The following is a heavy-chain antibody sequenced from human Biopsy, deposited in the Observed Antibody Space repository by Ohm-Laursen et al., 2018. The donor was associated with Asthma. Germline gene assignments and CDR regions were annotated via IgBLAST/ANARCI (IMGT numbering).Heavy chain of an antibody. CDR3: ARPRWGPYGY. Sequence: GSLRLSCAASGSTFSSYSMNWVRQAPGKGLEWVSYISSSSTIYYADSVKGRFTIPRDNAKNLLYLQMNSLRDEDTAVYYCARPRWGPYGYWGQGTLVTVSS. J-gene: IGHJ4*02. V-gene: IGHV3-48*02. D-gene: IGHD4-17*01. CDR1: GSTFSSYS. CDR2: ISSSSTI.